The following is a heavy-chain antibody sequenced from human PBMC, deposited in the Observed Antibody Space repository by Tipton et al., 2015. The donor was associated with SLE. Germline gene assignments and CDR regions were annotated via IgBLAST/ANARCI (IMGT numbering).Heavy chain of an antibody. J-gene: IGHJ5*02. D-gene: IGHD3-3*01. CDR1: GGTFSSYA. CDR3: ARNGAGGFLRVINWFDP. V-gene: IGHV1-69*01. CDR2: IIPIFGTA. Sequence: QSGAEVKKPGSSVKVSCKASGGTFSSYAISWVRQAPGQGLEWMGGIIPIFGTANYAQKFQGRVTITADESTSTAYMELSSLRSEDTAVYYCARNGAGGFLRVINWFDPWGQGTLVTVSS.